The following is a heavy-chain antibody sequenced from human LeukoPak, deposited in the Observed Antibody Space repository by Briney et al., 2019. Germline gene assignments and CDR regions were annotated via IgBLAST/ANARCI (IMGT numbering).Heavy chain of an antibody. CDR1: GGSITSSSYY. CDR3: ARVQDFWSGYAWFDP. V-gene: IGHV4-39*07. Sequence: SDTLSLTCTVSGGSITSSSYYWGWIRQPPGKGLEWIGSIYYSGSTYYNPSLKSRVTISVDTSKNQFSLKLSSVTDADTAVYYCARVQDFWSGYAWFDPWGQGTMVTVSS. D-gene: IGHD3-3*01. J-gene: IGHJ5*02. CDR2: IYYSGST.